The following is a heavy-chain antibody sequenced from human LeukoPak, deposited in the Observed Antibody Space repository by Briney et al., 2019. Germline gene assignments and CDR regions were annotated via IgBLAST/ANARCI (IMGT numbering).Heavy chain of an antibody. Sequence: PETLSLTCTVSGGSISSYYWSWIRQPPGKGLEWIGYIYYSGSTNYNPSLKSRVTISVDTSKNQFSLKLSSVTAADTAVYYCARTYGSGSIKLEYWGQGTLVTVSS. CDR3: ARTYGSGSIKLEY. J-gene: IGHJ4*02. D-gene: IGHD3-10*01. CDR2: IYYSGST. V-gene: IGHV4-59*01. CDR1: GGSISSYY.